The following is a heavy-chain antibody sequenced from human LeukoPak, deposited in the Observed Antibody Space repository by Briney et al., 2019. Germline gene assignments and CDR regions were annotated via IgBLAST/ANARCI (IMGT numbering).Heavy chain of an antibody. CDR2: ISYDGSNK. J-gene: IGHJ6*03. V-gene: IGHV3-30*18. CDR1: GFTFSSYG. D-gene: IGHD6-19*01. CDR3: AKDLAVAGFYYYYMDV. Sequence: GGSLRLSCAASGFTFSSYGMHWVRQAPGKGLEWVAVISYDGSNKYYADSVKGRFTISRDNSKNTLYLQMNSLRAEDTAVYYCAKDLAVAGFYYYYMDVWGKGTTVTVSS.